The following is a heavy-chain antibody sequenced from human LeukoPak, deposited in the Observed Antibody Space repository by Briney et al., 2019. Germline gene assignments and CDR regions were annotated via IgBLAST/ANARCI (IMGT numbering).Heavy chain of an antibody. CDR2: INPNSGGT. D-gene: IGHD5-12*01. Sequence: GASVKDSCKASGYTFTRYYMHWVRQAPGQGLEWMGWINPNSGGTNYAQKFQGRVTMTRDTSISTAYMELSRLRSDDTAVYYCARDIVATISLDYWGQGTLVTVSS. CDR3: ARDIVATISLDY. V-gene: IGHV1-2*02. J-gene: IGHJ4*02. CDR1: GYTFTRYY.